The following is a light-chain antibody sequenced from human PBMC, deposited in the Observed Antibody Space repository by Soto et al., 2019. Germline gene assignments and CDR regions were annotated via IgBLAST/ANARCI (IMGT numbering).Light chain of an antibody. J-gene: IGKJ5*01. CDR2: AAS. CDR3: QLSSKSIT. CDR1: QSVSSY. V-gene: IGKV3-11*01. Sequence: EIEMTQSPSSLSASPGEGATLSCRASQSVSSYLSWYQQKPCQAHRLLIYAASNRGTGPPAWFSGSGSGTDFLTISSLQADDDSAVHCRQLSSKSITFGQGTRLEI.